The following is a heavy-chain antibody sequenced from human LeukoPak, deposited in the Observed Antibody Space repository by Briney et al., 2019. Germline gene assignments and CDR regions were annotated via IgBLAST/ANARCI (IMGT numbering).Heavy chain of an antibody. Sequence: PSETLSLTCTVSGYSISSGYYWGSIRQSPGKGMEWIGSIYHSGSTYYNPSLKSRVTISVDTSKNQFSLKLSSVTAADTAVYYCARAGIAAAAPIAIDYWGQGTLVTVSS. D-gene: IGHD6-13*01. V-gene: IGHV4-38-2*02. CDR1: GYSISSGYY. CDR2: IYHSGST. CDR3: ARAGIAAAAPIAIDY. J-gene: IGHJ4*02.